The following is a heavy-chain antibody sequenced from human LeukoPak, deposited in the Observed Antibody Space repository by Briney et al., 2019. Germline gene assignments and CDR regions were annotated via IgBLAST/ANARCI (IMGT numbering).Heavy chain of an antibody. J-gene: IGHJ4*02. V-gene: IGHV3-23*01. Sequence: GGSLRLSCAVSGFAFGSEAMSWVRQSPARGLEWVASISPGGGTTYYADYVKGRFTISRDNSNNTLYVQMNSLRAEDTAVYYCARGEGGIAASPEDYWGQGTLVTVSS. CDR1: GFAFGSEA. CDR3: ARGEGGIAASPEDY. CDR2: ISPGGGTT. D-gene: IGHD6-13*01.